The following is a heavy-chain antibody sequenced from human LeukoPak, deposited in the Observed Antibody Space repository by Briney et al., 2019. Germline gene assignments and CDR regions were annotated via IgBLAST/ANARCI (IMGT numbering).Heavy chain of an antibody. J-gene: IGHJ4*02. CDR3: AKFGAYCFDY. CDR2: THYTGTT. CDR1: GGSISGYY. D-gene: IGHD1-26*01. Sequence: SETLSLTCTVSGGSISGYYWSWIRQPPGKGLECIGYTHYTGTTHYNPSLKSRLTIAVDTSKNQFSLKLTSVTAADTAVYYCAKFGAYCFDYWGQGTLVTVSS. V-gene: IGHV4-59*01.